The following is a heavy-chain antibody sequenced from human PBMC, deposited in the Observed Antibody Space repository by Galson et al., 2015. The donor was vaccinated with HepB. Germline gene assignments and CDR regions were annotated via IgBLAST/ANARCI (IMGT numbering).Heavy chain of an antibody. V-gene: IGHV4-34*01. J-gene: IGHJ5*02. CDR2: IDQSGST. CDR3: ARRPSNGGTVVNRRYWFDP. CDR1: GGSFSGYY. D-gene: IGHD4-23*01. Sequence: LSLTCAVYGGSFSGYYWSWIRQPPGKGLEWIGEIDQSGSTRYNPSLKSRVTISVDTSKNQFSLKLSSVTAADTAVYYCARRPSNGGTVVNRRYWFDPWGQGALVTVSS.